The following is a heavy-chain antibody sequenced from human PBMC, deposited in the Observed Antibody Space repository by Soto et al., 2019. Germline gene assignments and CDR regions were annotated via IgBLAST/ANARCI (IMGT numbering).Heavy chain of an antibody. CDR3: AKADEAAGLFDY. J-gene: IGHJ4*02. V-gene: IGHV3-23*01. CDR2: ARGGGLST. D-gene: IGHD6-13*01. CDR1: GFTFSIYA. Sequence: EVQLLESGGGLVQPGGSLRLSCAASGFTFSIYAMTWVRQAPGKGLEWVSTARGGGLSTYYADSVKGRFTISRDNAKNSLYLQMNSLRAEDTALYYCAKADEAAGLFDYWGQGTLVTVSS.